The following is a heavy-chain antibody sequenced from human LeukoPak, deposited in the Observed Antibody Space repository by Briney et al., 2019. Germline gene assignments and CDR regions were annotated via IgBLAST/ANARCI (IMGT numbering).Heavy chain of an antibody. D-gene: IGHD6-6*01. V-gene: IGHV3-23*01. J-gene: IGHJ4*02. CDR3: AKGQSTIATRSFDS. Sequence: GGSLRLSCAAAGFTFSTYGMNWVRQAPGKGLEWVSTISTNSANTYYTDSVKGRFTISRDNSKNTLFMQMNSLRAEDTAVYYCAKGQSTIATRSFDSWGQGTLVTVSS. CDR2: ISTNSANT. CDR1: GFTFSTYG.